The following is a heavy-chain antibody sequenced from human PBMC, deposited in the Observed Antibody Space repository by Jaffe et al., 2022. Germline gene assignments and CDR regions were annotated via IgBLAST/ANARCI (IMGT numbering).Heavy chain of an antibody. J-gene: IGHJ4*02. Sequence: EERLLDSGGDLVQPGGSLRLACVASGFTVSPYAMSWVRQAPGKGLEWVSSISGSGGRAYHADSVKGRFSISRDNSKNTLFLQMNSLRAEDTAVYYCARVREPDATTYFDLWGQGTLVTVSS. D-gene: IGHD1-26*01. CDR1: GFTVSPYA. V-gene: IGHV3-23*01. CDR3: ARVREPDATTYFDL. CDR2: ISGSGGRA.